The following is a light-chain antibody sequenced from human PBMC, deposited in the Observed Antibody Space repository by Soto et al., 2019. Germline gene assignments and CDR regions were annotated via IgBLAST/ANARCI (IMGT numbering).Light chain of an antibody. CDR1: QTVSSSS. V-gene: IGKV3-20*01. Sequence: DIVLTQSPGTLSLSPGERATLSCRASQTVSSSSLAWYQQKPGQAPRLLIFGASTRAAGFPDRFSGSGSGTDFTLAISRLEPEDFAVYYWQQYGSSPRTFGQGTKVEIK. J-gene: IGKJ1*01. CDR2: GAS. CDR3: QQYGSSPRT.